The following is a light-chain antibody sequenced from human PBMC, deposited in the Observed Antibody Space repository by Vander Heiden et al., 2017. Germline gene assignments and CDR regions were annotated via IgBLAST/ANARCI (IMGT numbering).Light chain of an antibody. CDR2: AAS. CDR3: QQSYSTRLT. Sequence: DIQMTQSPSYLCACVGDRDTMTRRASERISSNINWDKQKAGKAPKLLIYAASSLQSGVPSRFSGSGSWTDFTLTISSLQPEDFATYYCQQSYSTRLTFGGGTKVEIK. CDR1: ERISSN. J-gene: IGKJ4*01. V-gene: IGKV1-39*01.